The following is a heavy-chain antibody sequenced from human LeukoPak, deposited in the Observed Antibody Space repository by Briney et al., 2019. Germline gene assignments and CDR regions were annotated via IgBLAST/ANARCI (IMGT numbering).Heavy chain of an antibody. J-gene: IGHJ6*02. CDR3: ARGRDYGDYDGMDV. CDR1: GGSISSGGYY. Sequence: SQTLSLTCTVSGGSISSGGYYWSWIRQHPGKGLEWIGYIYYSGSTYYNPSLKSRVTISVDTSENQFSLKLSSVTAADTAVYYCARGRDYGDYDGMDVWGQGTTVTVSS. V-gene: IGHV4-31*03. D-gene: IGHD4-17*01. CDR2: IYYSGST.